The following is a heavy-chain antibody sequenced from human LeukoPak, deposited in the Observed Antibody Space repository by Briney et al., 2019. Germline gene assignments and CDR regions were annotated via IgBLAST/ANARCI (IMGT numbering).Heavy chain of an antibody. D-gene: IGHD6-13*01. J-gene: IGHJ4*02. Sequence: SETLSLTCAVSGGSISSSNWWSWVRQPPGKGLEWIGEIYHSGSTNYNPSLKSRVTISVDKSKNQFSLKLCSVTAADTAVYYCARDTAAAGTFDYWGQGTLVTVSS. CDR2: IYHSGST. V-gene: IGHV4-4*02. CDR1: GGSISSSNW. CDR3: ARDTAAAGTFDY.